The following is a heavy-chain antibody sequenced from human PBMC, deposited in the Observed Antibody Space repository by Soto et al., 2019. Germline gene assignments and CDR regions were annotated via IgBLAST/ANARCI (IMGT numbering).Heavy chain of an antibody. J-gene: IGHJ4*02. CDR2: MNPNSGNT. Sequence: QVQLVQSGAELKKPGASVKVSCKTSGYTFTSYDINWVRQATGHGLEWMGWMNPNSGNTGYAQNLQGRVTMTRNTSISTAYMELSGLRSDDTAVYYCARGRSTSWFSDYWGQGTLVTVSS. CDR3: ARGRSTSWFSDY. D-gene: IGHD6-13*01. V-gene: IGHV1-8*01. CDR1: GYTFTSYD.